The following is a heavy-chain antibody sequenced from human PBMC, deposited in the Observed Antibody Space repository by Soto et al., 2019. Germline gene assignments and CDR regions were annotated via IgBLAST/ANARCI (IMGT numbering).Heavy chain of an antibody. CDR3: ARQAMVRGLTGWFDP. CDR2: IFISGST. J-gene: IGHJ5*02. CDR1: GGSISSSSYY. D-gene: IGHD3-10*01. Sequence: QLQLQESGPGLVKPSETLSLTCTVSGGSISSSSYYWGWIRQPPGKGLGWIGSIFISGSTYYNPSLKRRLTISVDTSKNQFSLKLSSVTAADTALYYCARQAMVRGLTGWFDPWGQGTLVTVSS. V-gene: IGHV4-39*01.